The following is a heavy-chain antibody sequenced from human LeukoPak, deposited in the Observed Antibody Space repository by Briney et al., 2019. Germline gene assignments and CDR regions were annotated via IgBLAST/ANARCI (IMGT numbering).Heavy chain of an antibody. CDR1: GGSISSGDYY. CDR2: IYSSGST. V-gene: IGHV4-61*02. Sequence: PSETLSLTCTVSGGSISSGDYYWSWIRQPAGKGLEWIGRIYSSGSTNYNPSLKSRVTISVDTSKNQFSLKLSSVTAADTAVYYCARGRYYDYVWGSYRFDYWGQGTLVTVSS. D-gene: IGHD3-16*02. CDR3: ARGRYYDYVWGSYRFDY. J-gene: IGHJ4*02.